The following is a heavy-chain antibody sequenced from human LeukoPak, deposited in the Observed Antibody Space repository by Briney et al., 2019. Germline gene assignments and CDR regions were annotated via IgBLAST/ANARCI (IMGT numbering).Heavy chain of an antibody. J-gene: IGHJ4*02. CDR2: VYPSGST. D-gene: IGHD6-19*01. V-gene: IGHV4-4*07. CDR1: GGSISSYY. CDR3: GRGHNSGWRNFDY. Sequence: SETLSLTCTVSGGSISSYYWNWIRQPAGKGLEWIGHVYPSGSTNSNPSLQSRVTMSVDTSKNQFSLKLTSVTAADTAVYFCGRGHNSGWRNFDYWGQGTLVTVSS.